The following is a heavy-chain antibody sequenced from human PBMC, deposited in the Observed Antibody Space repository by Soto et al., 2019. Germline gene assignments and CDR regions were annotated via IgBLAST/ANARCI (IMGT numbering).Heavy chain of an antibody. Sequence: QVQLQESGPGLVKPSETLSLTCAVSGGSISSSYWCWIRQPPGKGLEWIGYFYYSGSTNYNPSLKSRVTISVDTSKNQFSLKLSSGTAADTAVYDCARGALATYFDYWGQGPLVTVSS. CDR2: FYYSGST. CDR3: ARGALATYFDY. CDR1: GGSISSSY. V-gene: IGHV4-59*01. J-gene: IGHJ4*02. D-gene: IGHD1-1*01.